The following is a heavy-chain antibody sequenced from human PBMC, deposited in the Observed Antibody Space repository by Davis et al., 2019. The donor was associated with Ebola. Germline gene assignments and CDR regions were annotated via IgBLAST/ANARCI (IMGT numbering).Heavy chain of an antibody. CDR3: AKGGYCSSTSCYGGRDGMDV. Sequence: GESLNISCAASGFSFSRYWMSWVRQAPGKGLEWVSVIYSGGSTYYADSVKGRFTISRDNSKNTLYLQMNSLRAEDTAVYFCAKGGYCSSTSCYGGRDGMDVWGQGTTVTVSS. J-gene: IGHJ6*02. CDR2: IYSGGST. CDR1: GFSFSRYW. V-gene: IGHV3-53*01. D-gene: IGHD2-2*01.